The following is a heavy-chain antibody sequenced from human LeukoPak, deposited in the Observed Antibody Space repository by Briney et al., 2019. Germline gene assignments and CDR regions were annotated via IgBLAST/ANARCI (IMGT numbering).Heavy chain of an antibody. CDR2: IYSGGST. CDR3: AKHYCSGGSCYSHYYYMDV. Sequence: GGSLRLSCAASGFTVSSNYMSWVRQAPGKGLEWVSVIYSGGSTYYADSVKGRFTISRDNSKNTLYLQMNSLRAEDTAVYYCAKHYCSGGSCYSHYYYMDVWAKGPRSPSP. J-gene: IGHJ6*03. D-gene: IGHD2-15*01. CDR1: GFTVSSNY. V-gene: IGHV3-66*04.